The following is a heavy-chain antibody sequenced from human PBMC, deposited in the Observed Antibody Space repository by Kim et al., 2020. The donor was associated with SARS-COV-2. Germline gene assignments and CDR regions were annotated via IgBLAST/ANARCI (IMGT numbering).Heavy chain of an antibody. CDR3: ATGSFSSGWLDAFDI. D-gene: IGHD6-19*01. J-gene: IGHJ3*02. V-gene: IGHV1-24*01. Sequence: QKFPGRVTMTEDTSTDTAYMELSSLRSEDTAVYYCATGSFSSGWLDAFDIWGQGTMVTVSS.